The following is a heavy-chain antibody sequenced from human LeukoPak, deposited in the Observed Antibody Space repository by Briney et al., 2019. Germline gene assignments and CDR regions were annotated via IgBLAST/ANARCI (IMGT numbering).Heavy chain of an antibody. CDR1: GGSFSGYY. CDR2: INHSGST. Sequence: SETLSLTCAVYGGSFSGYYWCWIRQPPGKGLEWIGEINHSGSTNYNPSLKSRITISIDTSKNQVSLKLSSVTAADTAVYYCARHWIGYNTYPFDYWGQGTLVTVSS. J-gene: IGHJ4*02. CDR3: ARHWIGYNTYPFDY. D-gene: IGHD1-1*01. V-gene: IGHV4-34*01.